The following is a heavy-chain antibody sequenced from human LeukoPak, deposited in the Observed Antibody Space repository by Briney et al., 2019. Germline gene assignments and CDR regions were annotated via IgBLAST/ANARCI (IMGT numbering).Heavy chain of an antibody. CDR1: GASITSSSDY. CDR3: ARGHGGYDSDY. V-gene: IGHV4-39*07. CDR2: INYSGRA. D-gene: IGHD5-12*01. Sequence: SETLSLTCAASGASITSSSDYWGWIRQPPGKGLEWVGSINYSGRANYNPSLKSGVTISIDTSKNQFSLKLSSVTAADTAVYYCARGHGGYDSDYWGQGTLVTVSS. J-gene: IGHJ4*02.